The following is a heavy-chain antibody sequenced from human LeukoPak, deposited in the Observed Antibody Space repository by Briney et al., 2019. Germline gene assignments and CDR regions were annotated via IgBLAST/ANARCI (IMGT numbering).Heavy chain of an antibody. D-gene: IGHD4-23*01. J-gene: IGHJ4*02. Sequence: SETLSLTCAVYGGSFSGYYWSWIRQPPGKGLEWIGEINHSGSTNYNPSLKSRVTISVDTSKNQFSLKLSSVTAADTAVHYCARVPRWLGPYYFDYWGQGTLVTVSS. CDR2: INHSGST. CDR3: ARVPRWLGPYYFDY. V-gene: IGHV4-34*01. CDR1: GGSFSGYY.